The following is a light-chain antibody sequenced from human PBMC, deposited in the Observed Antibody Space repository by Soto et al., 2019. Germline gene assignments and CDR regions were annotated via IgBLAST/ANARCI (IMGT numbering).Light chain of an antibody. V-gene: IGKV3-20*01. Sequence: DTVLTQSPATLSLSPGERATLSCRASQSISSSYLAWYQQKPGQAPRLLIYGASSRATGIPDRFSGSGSGTDFTLTISRLEPEDFTLYYCQQYGSSPPITFDQGTRLEI. CDR3: QQYGSSPPIT. J-gene: IGKJ5*01. CDR2: GAS. CDR1: QSISSSY.